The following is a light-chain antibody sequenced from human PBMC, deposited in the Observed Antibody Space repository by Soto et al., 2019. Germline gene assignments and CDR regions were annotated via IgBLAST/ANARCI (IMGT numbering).Light chain of an antibody. CDR2: GAS. CDR3: QQYHSPPQT. CDR1: QTVYNNK. J-gene: IGKJ1*01. V-gene: IGKV3-20*01. Sequence: EIVLTQSPGSLSLSPGERATLSCRASQTVYNNKLAWYQQKPGQAPRLLIYGASSRATGIPDRFSGSGSGTDFTLTISRLESEDSAVYYCQQYHSPPQTFGQGTKVEIK.